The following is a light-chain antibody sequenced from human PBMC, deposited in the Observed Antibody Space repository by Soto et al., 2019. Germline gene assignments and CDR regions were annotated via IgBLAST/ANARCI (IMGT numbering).Light chain of an antibody. CDR2: KAS. Sequence: EIQMTQSPSTLSASVGERVTLTCRASQSIRSSLAWYQQKPGKAPELLIQKASSLQSGVPARFSGSGSGTEFTLTISSLQPDDFAAYYCQQYEAYPLTFGGGTKVEIK. V-gene: IGKV1-5*03. CDR3: QQYEAYPLT. CDR1: QSIRSS. J-gene: IGKJ4*01.